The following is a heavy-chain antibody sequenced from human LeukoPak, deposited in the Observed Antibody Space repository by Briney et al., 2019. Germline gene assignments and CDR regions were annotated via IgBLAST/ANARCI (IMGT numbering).Heavy chain of an antibody. J-gene: IGHJ4*02. V-gene: IGHV3-7*04. CDR2: IKEDGSEK. Sequence: PGGSLRLSCAASGFTFSDYWMSWVRQAPGKGLEWVAHIKEDGSEKSYVDSVKGRFTISRDNAKNSLYLQMNSLRAEDTAVYYCARVLVYFDYWGQGTLVTVSS. CDR1: GFTFSDYW. CDR3: ARVLVYFDY. D-gene: IGHD6-6*01.